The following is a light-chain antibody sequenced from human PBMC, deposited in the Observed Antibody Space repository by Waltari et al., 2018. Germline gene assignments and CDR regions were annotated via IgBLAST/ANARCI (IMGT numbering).Light chain of an antibody. CDR3: SSYTSSSTRV. CDR2: DVS. V-gene: IGLV2-14*01. J-gene: IGLJ3*02. CDR1: SSDAGGSNY. Sequence: QSALTQPASVSGSPGQSITISCTGTSSDAGGSNYVSWYQQHPGKAPKLMTSDVSNRPSVVSNRFSGSKSGNTASLTISVLQAEDEADYYCSSYTSSSTRVFGGGTKLTVL.